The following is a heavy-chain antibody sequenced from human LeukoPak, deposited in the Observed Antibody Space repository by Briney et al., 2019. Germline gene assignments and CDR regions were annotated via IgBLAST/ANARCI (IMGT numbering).Heavy chain of an antibody. CDR3: ARGDY. Sequence: ASVKVSCKASGGTFSSYAISWVRQAPGQGLEWVGSMNPNSGNTDYAQKLQGRITLTRSTSITTAYMELSSLRSEDTAVYYCARGDYWGQGTLVTVSS. J-gene: IGHJ4*02. V-gene: IGHV1-8*02. CDR1: GGTFSSYA. CDR2: MNPNSGNT.